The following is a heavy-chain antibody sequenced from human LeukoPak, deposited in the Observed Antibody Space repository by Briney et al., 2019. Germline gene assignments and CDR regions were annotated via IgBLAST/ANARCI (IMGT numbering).Heavy chain of an antibody. Sequence: AGGSLRLSCAASGFTFSTYNMHWVRQAPGKGPEWVAVISYDGSNKYYADSVKGRLTISRDNSKNTLYLQMNSLRAEDTAVYYCARGSGSYYEDFDYWGQGTLVTASS. V-gene: IGHV3-30*03. J-gene: IGHJ4*02. CDR3: ARGSGSYYEDFDY. CDR2: ISYDGSNK. D-gene: IGHD1-26*01. CDR1: GFTFSTYN.